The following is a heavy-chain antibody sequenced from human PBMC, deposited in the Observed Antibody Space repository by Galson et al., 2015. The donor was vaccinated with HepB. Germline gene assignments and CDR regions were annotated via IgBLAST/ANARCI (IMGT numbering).Heavy chain of an antibody. J-gene: IGHJ4*02. V-gene: IGHV4-34*01. CDR1: GGSLSGYY. CDR2: INHSGST. D-gene: IGHD3-10*01. CDR3: ARVYPYYYGSGSYSY. Sequence: LSLTCAVYGGSLSGYYWSWIRQPPGKGLEWIGEINHSGSTNYNPSLKSRVTISVDTSKNQFSLKLSSVTAADTAVYCCARVYPYYYGSGSYSYWGQGTLVTVSS.